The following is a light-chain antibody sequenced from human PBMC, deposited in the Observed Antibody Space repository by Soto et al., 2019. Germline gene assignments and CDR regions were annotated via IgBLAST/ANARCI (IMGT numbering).Light chain of an antibody. CDR2: DAS. CDR3: QQHHNWPIT. V-gene: IGKV3-15*01. Sequence: VIEQSPATRSFSPWERDTISCRASQSLSSNLDWHQQKPGQAPRHLLYDASTRSPGIPARFSGSGSGTEFTLTISSLQSEDFAVYYCQQHHNWPITFGQGRRLEVK. J-gene: IGKJ5*01. CDR1: QSLSSN.